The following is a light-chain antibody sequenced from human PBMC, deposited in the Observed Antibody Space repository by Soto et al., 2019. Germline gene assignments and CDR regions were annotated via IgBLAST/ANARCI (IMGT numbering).Light chain of an antibody. CDR3: QQYGSSPRT. CDR1: QSVSSSY. J-gene: IGKJ2*01. CDR2: GAS. Sequence: EIVLTQSPGTLSLSPGERATLSCRASQSVSSSYLAWYQQKPGQAPRLLIYGASSRDTGIPDRFSGRGSETDFTLTISRLEPEDFAVYYCQQYGSSPRTFGQGTKLEIK. V-gene: IGKV3-20*01.